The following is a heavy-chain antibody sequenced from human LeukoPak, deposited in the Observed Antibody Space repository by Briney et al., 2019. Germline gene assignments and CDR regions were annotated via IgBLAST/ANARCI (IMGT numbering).Heavy chain of an antibody. CDR2: ISSSSSYI. CDR1: GFTFSSYS. Sequence: PGGSLRLSCAASGFTFSSYSMNWVRQAPGKGLEWVSSISSSSSYIYYADPVKGRFTISRDNAKNSLYLQMNSLRAEDTAVYYCARERLEVVVPAAIVYYYYYMDVWGKGTTVTVSS. CDR3: ARERLEVVVPAAIVYYYYYMDV. J-gene: IGHJ6*03. V-gene: IGHV3-21*01. D-gene: IGHD2-2*01.